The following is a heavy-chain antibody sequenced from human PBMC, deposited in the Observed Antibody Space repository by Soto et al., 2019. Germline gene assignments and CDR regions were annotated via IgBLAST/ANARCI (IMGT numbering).Heavy chain of an antibody. CDR1: GYTFTSYG. V-gene: IGHV1-18*01. CDR2: ISAYNGNT. J-gene: IGHJ4*02. D-gene: IGHD2-8*02. CDR3: AREHRGTGVVFGYVDY. Sequence: ASVKVSCKASGYTFTSYGISWVRQAPGQGLEWMGWISAYNGNTNYAQKLQGRVTMTTDTSTSTAYMELRSLRSDDTAVYYCAREHRGTGVVFGYVDYWGQGTLVTVSS.